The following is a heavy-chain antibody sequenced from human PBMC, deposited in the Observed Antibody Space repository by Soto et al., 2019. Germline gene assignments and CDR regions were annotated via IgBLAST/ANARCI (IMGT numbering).Heavy chain of an antibody. D-gene: IGHD3-22*01. Sequence: PGGSLRLSCAASGFTFSTYAMSWVRQAPGKGLEWVSAISGSGGSTYYADSVKGRFTISRDNSKNTLYLQMNSLRAEDTAVYYCAKSDSSGSIVEWSPNPTDYWGQGTLVTVSS. V-gene: IGHV3-23*01. CDR1: GFTFSTYA. CDR2: ISGSGGST. J-gene: IGHJ4*02. CDR3: AKSDSSGSIVEWSPNPTDY.